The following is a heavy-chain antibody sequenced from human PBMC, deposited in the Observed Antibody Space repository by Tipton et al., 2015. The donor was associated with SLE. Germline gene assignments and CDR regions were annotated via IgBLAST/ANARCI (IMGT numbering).Heavy chain of an antibody. J-gene: IGHJ5*02. D-gene: IGHD2-15*01. V-gene: IGHV4-39*01. CDR1: GGSIRSRAYY. CDR3: ARSSYEVDTRFDP. Sequence: TLSLTCTVSGGSIRSRAYYWAWIRQSPGKGPAWLGSIYYNGITYYNPSLKSLLNIFIDTSKNQFSLKVSSVIAADTSVYYCARSSYEVDTRFDPWGLGTLVIVSS. CDR2: IYYNGIT.